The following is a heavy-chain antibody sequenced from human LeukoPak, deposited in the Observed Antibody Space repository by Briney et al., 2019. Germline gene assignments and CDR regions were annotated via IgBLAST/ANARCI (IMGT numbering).Heavy chain of an antibody. CDR3: VRRGLIETEYLER. CDR1: GFTFSTFS. V-gene: IGHV3-48*04. J-gene: IGHJ1*01. Sequence: PGGSLRLSCAASGFTFSTFSMNWVRQAPGKGPEWVSYISTSSSTTYYADSVKGRFTISRDNAKNSLHLQMNSLRAEDTAVYYCVRRGLIETEYLERWGQGTQVIVPS. D-gene: IGHD3-10*01. CDR2: ISTSSSTT.